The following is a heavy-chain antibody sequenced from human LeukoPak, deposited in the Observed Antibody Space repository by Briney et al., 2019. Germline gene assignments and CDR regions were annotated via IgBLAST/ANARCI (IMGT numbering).Heavy chain of an antibody. CDR2: ISLTGLT. J-gene: IGHJ4*02. V-gene: IGHV4-4*02. CDR1: GGSNSNTNW. Sequence: PSGALSLTCGVCGGSNSNTNWRSWVRQPPGQGLEWIGEISLTGLTHYNRSLESRVSVSLDKSKHQLSLNLTSVTAADTAVYYCSRENGAFSPFGYWGQGTLVTVLS. D-gene: IGHD2-8*01. CDR3: SRENGAFSPFGY.